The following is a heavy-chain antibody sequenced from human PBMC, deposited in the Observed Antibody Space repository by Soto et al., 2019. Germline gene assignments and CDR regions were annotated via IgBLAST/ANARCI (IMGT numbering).Heavy chain of an antibody. CDR2: ISNDGSKK. V-gene: IGHV3-30-3*01. J-gene: IGHJ4*02. CDR3: ARDRVQLWNFDY. D-gene: IGHD1-1*01. CDR1: GFTFDTYA. Sequence: GGSLRLSCAASGFTFDTYAMHWVRQAPGKWLEWVAVISNDGSKKFYADSVKGRFTISRDSSKNTLYLQMNTLRAEDTALYYCARDRVQLWNFDYWGQGTLVTVSS.